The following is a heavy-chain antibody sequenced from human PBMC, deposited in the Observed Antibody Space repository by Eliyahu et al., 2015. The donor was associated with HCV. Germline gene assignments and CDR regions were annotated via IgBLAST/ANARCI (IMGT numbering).Heavy chain of an antibody. D-gene: IGHD6-13*01. CDR3: ARIRRGTSWYLFDY. J-gene: IGHJ4*02. V-gene: IGHV2-70*04. CDR1: GFSLNTSGMR. Sequence: QVTLKESGPALVKPTQTLTLTCTFSGFSLNTSGMRVTWIRQLPGKALEWLARIDWDDDKFYSTSLKTRLTISKDSSKNQVVLTMTDMDPVDTDTYYCARIRRGTSWYLFDYWGQGTLVTVSS. CDR2: IDWDDDK.